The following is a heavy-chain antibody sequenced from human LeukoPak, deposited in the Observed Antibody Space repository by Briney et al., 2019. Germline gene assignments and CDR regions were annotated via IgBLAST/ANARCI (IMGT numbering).Heavy chain of an antibody. CDR2: IYHSGST. CDR3: ARDRGYSYGYGLNWFDP. D-gene: IGHD5-18*01. CDR1: GGSISSGGYS. J-gene: IGHJ5*02. V-gene: IGHV4-30-2*01. Sequence: SQTLSLTCAVSGGSISSGGYSWSWIRQPPGKGLEWIGYIYHSGSTYYNPSLKSRVTISVDRSKNQFSLKLSSVTAADTAVYYCARDRGYSYGYGLNWFDPWGQGTLVTVSS.